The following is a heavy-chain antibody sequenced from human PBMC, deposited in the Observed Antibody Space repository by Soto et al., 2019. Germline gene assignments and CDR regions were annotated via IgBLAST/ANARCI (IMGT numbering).Heavy chain of an antibody. CDR3: ARDSLLWFGHSTYYFDY. CDR2: IIPIFGTA. D-gene: IGHD3-10*01. CDR1: GGTFSSYA. V-gene: IGHV1-69*01. J-gene: IGHJ4*02. Sequence: QVQLVQSGAEVKKPGTSVKVSCKASGGTFSSYAISWVRQAPGQGLEWMGGIIPIFGTANYAQKFQGRVTIPAEESTSTAYMELSSLRSEDTAVYYCARDSLLWFGHSTYYFDYWGQGTLVTVSS.